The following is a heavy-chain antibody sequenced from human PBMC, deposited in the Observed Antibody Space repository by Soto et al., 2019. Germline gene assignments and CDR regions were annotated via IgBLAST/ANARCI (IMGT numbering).Heavy chain of an antibody. V-gene: IGHV4-30-4*01. J-gene: IGHJ4*02. D-gene: IGHD3-22*01. CDR3: ARVKYYYDSSGYYYVSYFDY. CDR1: GGSISSGNYY. CDR2: IYYSGST. Sequence: SETLSLTCTVSGGSISSGNYYWIWIRQPPGKGLEWIGYIYYSGSTYYNPSLKSRVTISVDTSKNQFSLKLSSVTAADTAVYYCARVKYYYDSSGYYYVSYFDYWSQGTLVTVS.